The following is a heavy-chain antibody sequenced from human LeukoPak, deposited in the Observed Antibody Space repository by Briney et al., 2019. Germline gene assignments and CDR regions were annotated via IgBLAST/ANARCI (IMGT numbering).Heavy chain of an antibody. D-gene: IGHD6-13*01. CDR2: IIPIFGSA. CDR3: ATGGIIAAAHNWFDP. Sequence: GASVTVSCKASGGTFSSYAISWVRQAPGQGLEWMGGIIPIFGSANYAQKFQGRVTITADESTSTAYMELSSLRSEDTAVYYCATGGIIAAAHNWFDPWGQGTLVTVSS. J-gene: IGHJ5*02. CDR1: GGTFSSYA. V-gene: IGHV1-69*13.